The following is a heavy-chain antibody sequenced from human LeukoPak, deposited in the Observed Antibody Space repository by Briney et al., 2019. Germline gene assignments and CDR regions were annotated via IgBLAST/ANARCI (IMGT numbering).Heavy chain of an antibody. CDR1: GFTFSSYS. CDR2: ISSSSSTI. CDR3: ARKGDYDSSGYHNWFDL. V-gene: IGHV3-48*02. Sequence: GGSLRLSCAASGFTFSSYSMNWVRQAPGKGLEWVSYISSSSSTIYYADSVKGRFTISRDNAKNSLYLQVNSLRDEDTAVYYCARKGDYDSSGYHNWFDLWGQGTLVTVSS. D-gene: IGHD3-22*01. J-gene: IGHJ5*02.